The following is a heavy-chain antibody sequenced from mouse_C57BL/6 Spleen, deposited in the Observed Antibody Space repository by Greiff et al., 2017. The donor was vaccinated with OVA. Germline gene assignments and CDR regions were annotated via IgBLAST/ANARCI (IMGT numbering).Heavy chain of an antibody. D-gene: IGHD2-2*01. J-gene: IGHJ3*01. Sequence: VKLMESGPGLVQPSQSLSITCTVSGFSLTSYGVHWVRQSPGKGLEWLGVIWSGGSTDYNAAFISRLSISKDNSKSQVFFKMNSLQADDTAIYYWARNGDGYDARAWFAYWGQGTLVTVSA. CDR1: GFSLTSYG. V-gene: IGHV2-2*01. CDR2: IWSGGST. CDR3: ARNGDGYDARAWFAY.